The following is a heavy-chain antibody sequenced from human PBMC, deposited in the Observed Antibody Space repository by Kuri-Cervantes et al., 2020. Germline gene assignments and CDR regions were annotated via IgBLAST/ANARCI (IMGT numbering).Heavy chain of an antibody. V-gene: IGHV3-30-3*01. CDR1: GFTFSSYA. J-gene: IGHJ4*02. CDR3: ARSIAVADNY. D-gene: IGHD6-19*01. CDR2: ISYDGSNK. Sequence: GESLKISCAASGFTFSSYAMHWVRQAPGKGLEWVAVISYDGSNKYYADSVKGRFTISRDNSKNTLYLQMNSLRAEDTAVYYCARSIAVADNYWGQGTLVTVSP.